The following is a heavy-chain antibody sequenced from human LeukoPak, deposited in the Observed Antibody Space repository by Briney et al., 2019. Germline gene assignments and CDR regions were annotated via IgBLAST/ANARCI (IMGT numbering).Heavy chain of an antibody. CDR3: ARDSGYSYGTGYYYYGMDV. V-gene: IGHV4-59*01. CDR2: IYYSGST. D-gene: IGHD5-18*01. Sequence: SETLSLTCTVSGGSISGYYWSWIPQPPGKGLEWIGYIYYSGSTNYNPSLKSRVTISVDTSKNQFSLKLSSVTAADTAVYYCARDSGYSYGTGYYYYGMDVWGQGTTVTVSS. J-gene: IGHJ6*02. CDR1: GGSISGYY.